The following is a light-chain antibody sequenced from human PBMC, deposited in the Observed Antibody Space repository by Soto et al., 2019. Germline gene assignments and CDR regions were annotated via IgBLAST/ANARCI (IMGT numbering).Light chain of an antibody. J-gene: IGLJ2*01. CDR3: ASYTSSSTSVI. Sequence: QSALTQPASVSGSPGQSITISCTGTSGDVGPYNFVSWYQQHPGKVPKLIIFEVSNRPSGISSRFSGSKSGNTASLTISGLQAEDEADYYCASYTSSSTSVIFGRGTKLTVL. CDR1: SGDVGPYNF. V-gene: IGLV2-14*01. CDR2: EVS.